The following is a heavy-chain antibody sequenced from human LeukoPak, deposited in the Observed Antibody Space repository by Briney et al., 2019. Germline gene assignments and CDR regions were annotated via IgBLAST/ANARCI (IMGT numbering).Heavy chain of an antibody. D-gene: IGHD3-10*01. J-gene: IGHJ4*02. CDR1: GYSFTTYW. CDR3: ARRGYYGSGTYYHFDY. CDR2: INPGDSDT. V-gene: IGHV5-51*01. Sequence: GESLKISCKGSGYSFTTYWIGWVRQMPGKGLEWMGIINPGDSDTRYSPSFQGQVTISADKSISTAYLQWSSLKASDTAMYYCARRGYYGSGTYYHFDYWGQGTLVTVSS.